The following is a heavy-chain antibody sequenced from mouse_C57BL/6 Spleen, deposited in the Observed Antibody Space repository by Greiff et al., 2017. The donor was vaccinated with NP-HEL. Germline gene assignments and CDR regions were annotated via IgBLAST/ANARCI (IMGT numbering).Heavy chain of an antibody. CDR1: GYTFTSYW. CDR2: IHPNSGST. V-gene: IGHV1-64*01. J-gene: IGHJ4*01. D-gene: IGHD3-3*01. Sequence: QVQLQQPGAELVKPGASVKLSCKASGYTFTSYWMHWVKQRPGQGLEWIGMIHPNSGSTNYNEKFKSKATLTVDKSSSTAYMQLSSLTSEDSAFYCCARGGPQPDYAMDYWGQGTSVTVAS. CDR3: ARGGPQPDYAMDY.